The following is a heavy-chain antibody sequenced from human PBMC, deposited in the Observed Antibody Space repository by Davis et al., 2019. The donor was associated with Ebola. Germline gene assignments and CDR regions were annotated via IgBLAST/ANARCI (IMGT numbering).Heavy chain of an antibody. Sequence: GESLKISCKASGYSFTNYWIGWVRQMPGKGLEWMGRIDPSDSDTKYSPSFQGHVTISADKSISTAYLQWSSLKASDTAIYYCAKTYYDILTGYIYGMDVWGQGTTVTVSS. CDR2: IDPSDSDT. D-gene: IGHD3-9*01. J-gene: IGHJ6*02. CDR1: GYSFTNYW. V-gene: IGHV5-10-1*01. CDR3: AKTYYDILTGYIYGMDV.